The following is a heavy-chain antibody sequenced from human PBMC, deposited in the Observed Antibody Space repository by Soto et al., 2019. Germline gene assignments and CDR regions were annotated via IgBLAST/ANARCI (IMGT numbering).Heavy chain of an antibody. CDR2: IYKSATT. Sequence: TMSLTCSVSGDSISNLDYFWAWIRQPPGQALEYIGYIYKSATTYYNPSFESRVAISVDTSKSQFSLNVTSVTAADTAVYFCARGRYCLTGRCFPNWFDSWGQGALVTVSS. CDR3: ARGRYCLTGRCFPNWFDS. V-gene: IGHV4-30-4*01. J-gene: IGHJ5*01. CDR1: GDSISNLDYF. D-gene: IGHD7-27*01.